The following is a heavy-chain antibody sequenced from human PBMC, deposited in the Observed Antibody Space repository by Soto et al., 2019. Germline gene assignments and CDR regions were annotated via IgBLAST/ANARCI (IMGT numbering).Heavy chain of an antibody. V-gene: IGHV1-2*04. Sequence: ASVKVSCKASGYTFTGYYMHWVRQAPGQGLEWMGWINPNSGGTNYAQKFQGWVTMTRDTSISTAYMELSRLRSDDTAVYYFARDLVRFAAPYYDILTGYYRPDYYYYGMDVWGQGTTVTVSS. D-gene: IGHD3-9*01. CDR2: INPNSGGT. CDR1: GYTFTGYY. J-gene: IGHJ6*02. CDR3: ARDLVRFAAPYYDILTGYYRPDYYYYGMDV.